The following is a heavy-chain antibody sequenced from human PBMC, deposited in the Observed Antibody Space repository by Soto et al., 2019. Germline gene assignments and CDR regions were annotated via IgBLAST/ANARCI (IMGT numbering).Heavy chain of an antibody. J-gene: IGHJ4*02. D-gene: IGHD1-7*01. CDR2: IFYSGST. Sequence: QVQLQESGPGLVKPSETLSLTCTVSGDSVSSGSFYWSWIRQTPGKGLEWIGYIFYSGSTKYNPSLKSRVTISVDTSKNQFSLNLNSVTAADTAVYYCTRDSSSRNFFVWGQGTLVTVSS. V-gene: IGHV4-61*01. CDR1: GDSVSSGSFY. CDR3: TRDSSSRNFFV.